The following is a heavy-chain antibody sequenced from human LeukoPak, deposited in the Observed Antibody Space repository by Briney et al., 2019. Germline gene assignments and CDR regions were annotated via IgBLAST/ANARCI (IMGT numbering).Heavy chain of an antibody. V-gene: IGHV1-69*04. J-gene: IGHJ6*02. CDR3: ARARRGGENYGMDV. D-gene: IGHD3-10*01. CDR2: IIPILGIA. Sequence: GASVKVSCKASGGTFSSYAISRVRQAPGQGLEWMGRIIPILGIANYAQKFQGRVTITADKSTSTAYMELSSLRSEDTAVYYCARARRGGENYGMDVWGQGTTVTVSS. CDR1: GGTFSSYA.